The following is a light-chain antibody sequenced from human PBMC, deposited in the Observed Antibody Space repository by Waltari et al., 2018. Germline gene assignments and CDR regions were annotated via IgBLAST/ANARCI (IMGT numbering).Light chain of an antibody. CDR1: QSVNNY. CDR3: QQRSNWPIT. V-gene: IGKV3-11*01. Sequence: EIVLTQSPATLSLSPGERATLSCRASQSVNNYLAWYQQKPGQAPRLLIYDASNRATGIPARFSGSGSGTDFTLTISSLEPQEFAVYYCQQRSNWPITFGQGTRLEIK. J-gene: IGKJ5*01. CDR2: DAS.